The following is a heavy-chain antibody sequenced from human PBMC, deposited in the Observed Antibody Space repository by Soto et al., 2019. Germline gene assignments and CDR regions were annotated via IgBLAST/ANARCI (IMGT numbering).Heavy chain of an antibody. V-gene: IGHV4-34*01. CDR1: GAAFSNYN. CDR3: ARLMEDNVWGSYRYLDL. Sequence: ECLSLTCDLSGAAFSNYNGDWVGQAPGVGLHWIGEVNRGGRTKYSPSLERRLTISVDPSRNQVSLELRSVTAADTAIYYCARLMEDNVWGSYRYLDLWGQGTLAPVSS. J-gene: IGHJ5*02. CDR2: VNRGGRT. D-gene: IGHD3-16*02.